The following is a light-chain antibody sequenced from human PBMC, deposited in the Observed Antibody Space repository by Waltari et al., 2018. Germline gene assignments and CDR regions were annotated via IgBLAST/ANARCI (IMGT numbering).Light chain of an antibody. CDR2: GKN. Sequence: SSELTQDPTVSVALGQTVRITCQGDSLRSFYASWYQQKPRTAPLLVIYGKNNRPAGIPDRFSGSSSGDTAFLTITGAQAEDEADYHCNSRDTSADRLVIFGGGTKLTVL. J-gene: IGLJ2*01. CDR3: NSRDTSADRLVI. CDR1: SLRSFY. V-gene: IGLV3-19*01.